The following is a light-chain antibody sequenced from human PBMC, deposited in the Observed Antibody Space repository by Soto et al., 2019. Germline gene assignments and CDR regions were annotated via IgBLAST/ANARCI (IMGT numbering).Light chain of an antibody. Sequence: EIIMTQSPATLSVSPGEGATLSCRTSHSISTNLAWYQHKRGQSPRLLVYGASTRATGVPARFSGSGSGAEFTLSISSLQSEDFATYYCQQSYSTLFTFGQGTRLEIK. CDR2: GAS. CDR3: QQSYSTLFT. J-gene: IGKJ5*01. CDR1: HSISTN. V-gene: IGKV3-15*01.